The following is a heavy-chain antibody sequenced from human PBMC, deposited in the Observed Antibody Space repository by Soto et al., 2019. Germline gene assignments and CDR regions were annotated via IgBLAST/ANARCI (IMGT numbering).Heavy chain of an antibody. D-gene: IGHD6-13*01. Sequence: EVQLVESGGGLVQPGRSLRLSCAASGFTFGSYPMHWVRQAPGKGLEYVSAISTNGDSTFYANSVKGRFTISRDNSKNTLYLQIGSRRAEDMCVYYCAREGMSRPRWVFDYWCQGTLVTASS. CDR2: ISTNGDST. J-gene: IGHJ4*02. V-gene: IGHV3-64*01. CDR3: AREGMSRPRWVFDY. CDR1: GFTFGSYP.